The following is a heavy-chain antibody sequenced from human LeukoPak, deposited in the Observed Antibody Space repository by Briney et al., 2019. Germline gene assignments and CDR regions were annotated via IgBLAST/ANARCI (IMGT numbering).Heavy chain of an antibody. CDR3: ARHSRSAYTGYENAFDI. CDR2: IYNSANT. V-gene: IGHV4-39*01. D-gene: IGHD5-12*01. Sequence: SETLSLTCTVSGDSISSSSYCWDWIRQPPGKGLEWIGDIYNSANTHYNPSLKTRITMSVDTSKNQFSLKLNSVTAADTGIYYCARHSRSAYTGYENAFDIWGQGTMVTVSS. CDR1: GDSISSSSYC. J-gene: IGHJ3*02.